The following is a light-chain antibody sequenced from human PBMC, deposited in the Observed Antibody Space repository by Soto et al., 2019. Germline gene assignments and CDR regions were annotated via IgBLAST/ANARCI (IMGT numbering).Light chain of an antibody. CDR3: SSYADNNKGNVV. Sequence: QSALTQPPSASGSPGQSVTISCTGTSSDVGGYNYVSWYQQHPGKAPKLMIYDVTKPPSGVPDRFSGSKSGNTASLTVSGLQAEDEADDYCSSYADNNKGNVVFGGGTKLTVL. V-gene: IGLV2-8*01. CDR2: DVT. CDR1: SSDVGGYNY. J-gene: IGLJ2*01.